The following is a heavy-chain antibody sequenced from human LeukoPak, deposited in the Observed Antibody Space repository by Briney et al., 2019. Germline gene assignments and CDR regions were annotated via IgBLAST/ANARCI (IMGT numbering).Heavy chain of an antibody. V-gene: IGHV4-59*01. Sequence: SETLSLTCTVSGGSISSYYWSWIRQPPGKGLEWIGYIYYSGSTNYNPSLKSRVTISVDTSKNQFSLKLSSVTAADTAVYYCARTTSDYYGSGSQLDYWGQGTLVTVSS. CDR2: IYYSGST. D-gene: IGHD3-10*01. CDR1: GGSISSYY. J-gene: IGHJ4*02. CDR3: ARTTSDYYGSGSQLDY.